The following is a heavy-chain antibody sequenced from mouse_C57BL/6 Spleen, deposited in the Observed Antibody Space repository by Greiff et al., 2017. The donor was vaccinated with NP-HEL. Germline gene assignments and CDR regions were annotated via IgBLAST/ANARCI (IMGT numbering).Heavy chain of an antibody. D-gene: IGHD1-1*01. CDR1: GYTFTSYW. Sequence: QVQLQQPGAELVMPGASVKLSCKASGYTFTSYWMHWVKQRPGQGLEWIGEIDPSDSYTNYNQKIKGKSTLTVDKSSNTAYMQLSSLTSEDSAVYDCAIGNYYGSSYWYFDVWGTGTTVTVSS. J-gene: IGHJ1*03. V-gene: IGHV1-69*01. CDR2: IDPSDSYT. CDR3: AIGNYYGSSYWYFDV.